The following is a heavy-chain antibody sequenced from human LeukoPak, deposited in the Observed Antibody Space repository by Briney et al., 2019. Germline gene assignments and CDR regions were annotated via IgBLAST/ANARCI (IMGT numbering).Heavy chain of an antibody. V-gene: IGHV3-7*03. D-gene: IGHD2-15*01. CDR3: VRGNPFGGY. CDR1: GFTLSNYW. CDR2: IKQDGSEI. Sequence: PGGSLRLSCAASGFTLSNYWMIWVRQAPGKGLEWVANIKQDGSEIYYVDSVKGRFTIPRDNAKNSLYLQMNSLRAEDTAIYYCVRGNPFGGYWGQGTLVTVSS. J-gene: IGHJ4*02.